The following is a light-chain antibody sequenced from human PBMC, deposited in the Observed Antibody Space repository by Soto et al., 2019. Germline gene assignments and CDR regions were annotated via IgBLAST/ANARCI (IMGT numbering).Light chain of an antibody. V-gene: IGLV2-14*01. Sequence: QSALTQPASVSGSPGQSITISCTGTSSDFGGYNYVSWYQQHPGNAPKLMIYDVTNRPSGVSDRFSGSKSGNTASLTISGLQAEDEADYYCSSYTSSSTLPYVFATGTQLTVL. CDR1: SSDFGGYNY. CDR3: SSYTSSSTLPYV. J-gene: IGLJ1*01. CDR2: DVT.